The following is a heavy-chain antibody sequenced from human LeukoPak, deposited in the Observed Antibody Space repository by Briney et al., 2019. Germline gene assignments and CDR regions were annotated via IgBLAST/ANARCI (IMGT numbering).Heavy chain of an antibody. Sequence: SETLSLTCTVSDGSISIYYWNWIRQPPGKGLEWVGYIYNSGSSTIYNPSLQSRVTISVDMSKNQFSLRLSSVTAADTAVYFCVRDRELTYWGQGILVTVSS. D-gene: IGHD3-10*01. CDR1: DGSISIYY. J-gene: IGHJ4*02. CDR3: VRDRELTY. CDR2: IYNSGSST. V-gene: IGHV4-59*01.